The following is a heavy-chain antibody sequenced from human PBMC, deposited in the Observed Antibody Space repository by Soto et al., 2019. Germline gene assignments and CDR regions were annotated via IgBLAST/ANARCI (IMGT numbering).Heavy chain of an antibody. CDR1: GGSVRSGSYY. J-gene: IGHJ4*02. CDR3: ARERTGDPTFFDY. V-gene: IGHV4-61*01. D-gene: IGHD1-1*01. Sequence: SETLSLTCTVSGGSVRSGSYYWSWIRQPPGKGLEWIGFIYYTGTTNYNPSLKSRVTISVDTSKNQFSLNLLSLTAADTAVYYCARERTGDPTFFDYWGQGALVTVS. CDR2: IYYTGTT.